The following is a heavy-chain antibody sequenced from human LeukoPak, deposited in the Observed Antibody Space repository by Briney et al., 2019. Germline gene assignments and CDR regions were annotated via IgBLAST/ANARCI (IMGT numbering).Heavy chain of an antibody. J-gene: IGHJ4*02. Sequence: GGSLRLSCAASGFTFSSYSMNWVRQAPGKGLEWLSYLSSSSSTIYYADSVKGRFTISRDNAQSSLYLQMNSLRDEDTAVYYCARATLAVQYYFDYWGQGTLVTVSS. V-gene: IGHV3-48*02. CDR2: LSSSSSTI. D-gene: IGHD6-6*01. CDR3: ARATLAVQYYFDY. CDR1: GFTFSSYS.